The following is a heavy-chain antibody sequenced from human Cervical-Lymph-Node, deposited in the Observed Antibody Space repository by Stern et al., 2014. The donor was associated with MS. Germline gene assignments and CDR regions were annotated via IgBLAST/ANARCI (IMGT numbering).Heavy chain of an antibody. V-gene: IGHV3-30*18. D-gene: IGHD2-2*02. J-gene: IGHJ3*02. Sequence: VQLVESEGGVVQPGGSLSLTCAASGFTFSSHGMHWVRQAPGKGLEWVAVISSDGSNQYYAEPVMGRFTISRDNSKNTLYVQMNSLTAEDTAVYYCAKVGYCGSTKCYTDDAFDIWGQGTMVTVSS. CDR2: ISSDGSNQ. CDR3: AKVGYCGSTKCYTDDAFDI. CDR1: GFTFSSHG.